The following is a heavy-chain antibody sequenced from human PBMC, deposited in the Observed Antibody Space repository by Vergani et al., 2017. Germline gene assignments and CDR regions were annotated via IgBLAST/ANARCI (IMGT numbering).Heavy chain of an antibody. V-gene: IGHV4-59*01. CDR1: GGSISSYY. CDR3: ARAGYYDSSGYSYFDY. CDR2: IYYSGST. J-gene: IGHJ4*02. Sequence: QVQLQESGPGLVKPSETLSLTCTVSGGSISSYYWSWIRQPPGKGLEWIGYIYYSGSTNYNPSLKSRVTISVDTSKNQFSLKLSSVTAADAAVYYWARAGYYDSSGYSYFDYWGQGTLVTVSS. D-gene: IGHD3-22*01.